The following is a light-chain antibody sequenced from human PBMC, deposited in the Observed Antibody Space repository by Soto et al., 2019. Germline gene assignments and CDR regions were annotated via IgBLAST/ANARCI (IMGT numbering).Light chain of an antibody. CDR3: CSYAGSYVV. CDR2: DVS. J-gene: IGLJ1*01. Sequence: LTQPRSVSRSPGQSVTISCTGTSSDVGGYNYVSWYQQHPGKAPKLMIYDVSKRPSGVPDRFSGSKSGNTASLTISGLQAEDEADYYCCSYAGSYVVFGTGTKVTVL. V-gene: IGLV2-11*01. CDR1: SSDVGGYNY.